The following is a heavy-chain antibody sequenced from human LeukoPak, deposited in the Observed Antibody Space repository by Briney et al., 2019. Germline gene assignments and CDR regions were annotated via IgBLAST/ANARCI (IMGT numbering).Heavy chain of an antibody. D-gene: IGHD1-26*01. V-gene: IGHV3-30*02. J-gene: IGHJ4*02. CDR3: TRGWESGTYYKSFDY. CDR1: GFPSIALA. Sequence: GGPRRLPWPRSGFPSIALARPGAGRAPGRGWGGLHFLRYDGSNKYYADSVKGRLTISRDNSKNTLYLQMNSLRAEDTAVYFCTRGWESGTYYKSFDYWGQGTLVTVSS. CDR2: LRYDGSNK.